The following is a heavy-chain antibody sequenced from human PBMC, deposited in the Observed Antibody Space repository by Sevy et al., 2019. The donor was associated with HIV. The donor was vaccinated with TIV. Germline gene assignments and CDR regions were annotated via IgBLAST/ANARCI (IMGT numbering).Heavy chain of an antibody. D-gene: IGHD4-17*01. CDR1: GFTFGDYA. J-gene: IGHJ4*02. V-gene: IGHV3-49*03. CDR2: IRRNSYEPYGGTT. CDR3: TRALATVVTPEYYFDY. Sequence: GGSLRLSCTASGFTFGDYAMSWFRQAPWKGLEWVAFIRRNSYEPYGGTTEYAASVKGRFTISRDDSKSIAYLQMNSLKTEDTAFYYCTRALATVVTPEYYFDYWGQGTLVTVSS.